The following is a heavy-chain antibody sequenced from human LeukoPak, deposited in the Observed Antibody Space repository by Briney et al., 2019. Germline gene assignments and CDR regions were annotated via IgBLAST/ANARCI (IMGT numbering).Heavy chain of an antibody. CDR3: AREEVGGPAAYNWYFDL. CDR1: GFSFSTYS. V-gene: IGHV3-21*01. Sequence: GGSLRLSCAASGFSFSTYSINWVRQAPGKGLEWVSSISSSSGYIYYADSVKGRFTISRDNANNSLYLLMNSLRAEDTAVYYCAREEVGGPAAYNWYFDLWGRGTLVTVSS. D-gene: IGHD2-2*01. J-gene: IGHJ2*01. CDR2: ISSSSGYI.